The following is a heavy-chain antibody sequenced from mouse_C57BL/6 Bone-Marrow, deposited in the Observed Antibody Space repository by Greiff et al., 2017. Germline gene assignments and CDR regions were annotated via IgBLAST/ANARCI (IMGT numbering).Heavy chain of an antibody. CDR1: GFNIKDDY. CDR2: IDPENGDT. J-gene: IGHJ3*01. CDR3: TIYDGYSWFAD. V-gene: IGHV14-4*01. D-gene: IGHD2-3*01. Sequence: VHVKQSGAELVRPGASVKLSCTASGFNIKDDYMHWVKQRPEQGLEWIGWIDPENGDTESASKFQGKATITADTSSNTAYLQLSSLTSEDTAVYYCTIYDGYSWFADWGQGTLVTVSA.